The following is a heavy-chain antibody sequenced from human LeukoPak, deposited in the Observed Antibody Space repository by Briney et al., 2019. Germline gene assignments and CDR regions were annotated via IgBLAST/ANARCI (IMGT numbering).Heavy chain of an antibody. J-gene: IGHJ6*03. V-gene: IGHV4-59*02. CDR3: ARDHQPAGAPGYYMDV. D-gene: IGHD4/OR15-4a*01. CDR2: IYNSGIT. Sequence: SETLSLTCTVSGGSVSSHFWSWIRQPPGKGLEWIGYIYNSGITNYNPSLKSRVTMSVDTSKNQFSLMLRSVTAADTAVYYCARDHQPAGAPGYYMDVWGKGTTVTVS. CDR1: GGSVSSHF.